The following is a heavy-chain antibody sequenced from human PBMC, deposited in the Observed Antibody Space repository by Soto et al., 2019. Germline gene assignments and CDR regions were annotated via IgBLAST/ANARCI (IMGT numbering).Heavy chain of an antibody. J-gene: IGHJ6*02. CDR3: IQSRCGGDCLQSYASHYYYGMDV. D-gene: IGHD2-21*02. V-gene: IGHV2-5*02. CDR1: GFSLSTSGVG. CDR2: IYWDDDK. Sequence: QITLKESGPTLVKPTQTLTLTCTFSGFSLSTSGVGVGWIRQPPGKALEWLALIYWDDDKRYSPSLRSRLTISKDPPKNQVVLTMTNMDPVDTATYYCIQSRCGGDCLQSYASHYYYGMDVWGQGTTVTVSS.